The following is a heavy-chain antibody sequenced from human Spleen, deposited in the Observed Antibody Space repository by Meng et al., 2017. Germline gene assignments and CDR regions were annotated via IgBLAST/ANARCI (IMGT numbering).Heavy chain of an antibody. Sequence: GSLRLSCAVYGGSFSGYYWSWIRQPPGKGLEWIGEINHSGSTNYNPSLNSRVTISGDMSKNHFSLKLTTVTAADTAVYYCARARGHFDSSGYYYGYYYGLDVWGQGATVTVSS. J-gene: IGHJ6*02. CDR3: ARARGHFDSSGYYYGYYYGLDV. V-gene: IGHV4-34*01. D-gene: IGHD3-22*01. CDR1: GGSFSGYY. CDR2: INHSGST.